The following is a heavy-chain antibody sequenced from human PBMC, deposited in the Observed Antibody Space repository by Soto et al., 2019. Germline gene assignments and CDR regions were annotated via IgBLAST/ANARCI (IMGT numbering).Heavy chain of an antibody. Sequence: EVQLAESGGGMVQPGGSLRLSCVASGFTFSSYDMHWVRQAPGKGLEYVSSISSNGGTTYYGNSVKGRFTISRDNYKNKLYLQMGSLRAGDMAVYYCVRRVSGNYDYWGQGTLVTVSS. CDR1: GFTFSSYD. J-gene: IGHJ4*02. V-gene: IGHV3-64*01. D-gene: IGHD1-7*01. CDR2: ISSNGGTT. CDR3: VRRVSGNYDY.